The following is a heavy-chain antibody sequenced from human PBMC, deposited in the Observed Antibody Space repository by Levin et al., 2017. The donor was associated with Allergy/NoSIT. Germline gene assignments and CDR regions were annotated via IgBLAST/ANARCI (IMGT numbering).Heavy chain of an antibody. CDR3: ARVAGYSYGYYFDD. CDR2: IYLSGST. V-gene: IGHV4-30-2*01. D-gene: IGHD5-18*01. CDR1: GGSISSGGYS. J-gene: IGHJ4*02. Sequence: SQTLSLTCAVSGGSISSGGYSWSWIRQPPGKGLEWIGNIYLSGSTNDNPSLKSRVTMSVDRSKNQFSLKLRYVTAADTAVYYCARVAGYSYGYYFDDWGPGTLVTVSS.